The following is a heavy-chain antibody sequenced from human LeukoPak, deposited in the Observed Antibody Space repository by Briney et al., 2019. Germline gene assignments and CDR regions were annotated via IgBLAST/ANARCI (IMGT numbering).Heavy chain of an antibody. CDR2: INHSGST. CDR1: GGSFSGYY. D-gene: IGHD2-2*01. V-gene: IGHV4-34*01. CDR3: ARANIPAGPPRRYYYYYMDV. Sequence: KPSETLSLTCAVYGGSFSGYYWSWIRQPPGKGLEWIGEINHSGSTNYNPSLKSPVTISVDTSKNQFSLKLSSLTAPGTSVYYCARANIPAGPPRRYYYYYMDVWGKGTTVTVSS. J-gene: IGHJ6*03.